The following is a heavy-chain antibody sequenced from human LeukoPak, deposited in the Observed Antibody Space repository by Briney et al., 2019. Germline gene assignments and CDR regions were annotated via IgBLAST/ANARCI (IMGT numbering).Heavy chain of an antibody. D-gene: IGHD4-17*01. CDR1: GFTFSSYG. J-gene: IGHJ3*01. CDR3: AKDPNGDYIGAFDV. V-gene: IGHV3-48*04. CDR2: ISVSSSTK. Sequence: GGSLRLSCAASGFTFSSYGMNWVRQAPGMGPEWISYISVSSSTKYYADSVKGRFTISRDNSKNTLYLEMSSLRVEDTAVYYCAKDPNGDYIGAFDVWGQGTMVTVSS.